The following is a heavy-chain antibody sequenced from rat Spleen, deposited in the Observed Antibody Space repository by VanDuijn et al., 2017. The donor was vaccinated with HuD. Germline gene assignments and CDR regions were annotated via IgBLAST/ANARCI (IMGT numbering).Heavy chain of an antibody. D-gene: IGHD1-9*01. CDR3: ARNRAYYGYNGYFDY. CDR2: IWGNGNT. J-gene: IGHJ2*01. CDR1: GFSLSNYG. Sequence: QVQLRESGPVLVQPSQTLSLTCTVSGFSLSNYGVIWVRQPPGKGLEWMGLIWGNGNTNYNSALKSRLSISRDTSKSQAFLKMNNLQTEDTAMYFCARNRAYYGYNGYFDYWGQGVMVTVSS. V-gene: IGHV2S61*01.